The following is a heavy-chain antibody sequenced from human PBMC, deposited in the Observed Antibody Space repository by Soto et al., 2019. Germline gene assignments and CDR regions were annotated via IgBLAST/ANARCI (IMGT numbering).Heavy chain of an antibody. J-gene: IGHJ4*02. CDR3: ARGTCSVSSCYSFLFDY. CDR1: GYTFTSYA. Sequence: QVQLVQSGAEVKKPGASVKISCKASGYTFTSYAMHWVRQAPGQRLEWMGWINAAKGDTKYSQKSQGRVTITRDTSASTAYMELSSLRSEDTAVYYCARGTCSVSSCYSFLFDYWGQGTLVTVSS. CDR2: INAAKGDT. V-gene: IGHV1-3*01. D-gene: IGHD2-15*01.